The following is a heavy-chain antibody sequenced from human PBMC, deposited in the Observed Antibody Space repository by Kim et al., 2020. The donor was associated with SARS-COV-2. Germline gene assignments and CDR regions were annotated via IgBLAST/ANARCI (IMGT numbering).Heavy chain of an antibody. D-gene: IGHD3-10*01. V-gene: IGHV5-51*01. CDR3: ARHGHNYGSGSYPNYYYGMDV. J-gene: IGHJ6*02. Sequence: GESLKISCKGSGYSFTSYWIGWVRQMPGKGLEWMGIIYPGDSDTRYSPSFQGQVTISADKSISTAYLQWSSLKASDTAMYYCARHGHNYGSGSYPNYYYGMDVWGQGTTVTVSS. CDR2: IYPGDSDT. CDR1: GYSFTSYW.